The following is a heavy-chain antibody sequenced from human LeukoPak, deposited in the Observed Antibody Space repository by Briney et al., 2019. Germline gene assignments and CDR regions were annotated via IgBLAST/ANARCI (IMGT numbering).Heavy chain of an antibody. Sequence: GRSLRLSCAASGFTFSTFGMHWVRQAPGKGLEWVAVISYDSVHKYYADSVKGRFTISRDNSKNTLYLQVNSLRPEDTAMYYCVYCSAGICYYFDYWGQGTLVTVSS. D-gene: IGHD2-15*01. CDR1: GFTFSTFG. CDR3: VYCSAGICYYFDY. CDR2: ISYDSVHK. V-gene: IGHV3-30*03. J-gene: IGHJ4*02.